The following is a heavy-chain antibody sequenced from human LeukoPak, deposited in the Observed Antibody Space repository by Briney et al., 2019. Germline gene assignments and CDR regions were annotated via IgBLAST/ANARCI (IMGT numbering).Heavy chain of an antibody. J-gene: IGHJ4*02. CDR1: GYTFTSYY. CDR2: INPSGGST. V-gene: IGHV1-46*01. CDR3: ARDHQGGIVGARVDY. D-gene: IGHD1-26*01. Sequence: ASVKVSCKASGYTFTSYYMHWVRQAPGQGLEWMGIINPSGGSTSYAQKFQGRVTMTRDTSTSTVYMELSSLRSEDTAVYYCARDHQGGIVGARVDYWGQGTLVTVSS.